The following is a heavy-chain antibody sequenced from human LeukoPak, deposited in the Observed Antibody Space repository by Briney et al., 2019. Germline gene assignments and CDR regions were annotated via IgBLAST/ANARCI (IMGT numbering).Heavy chain of an antibody. D-gene: IGHD3-22*01. V-gene: IGHV3-30*01. Sequence: QPGRSLRLSCAASGFTLSSYAMHWVRQAPGKGLEWVAVISYDGSNKYYADSVKGRFTISRDNSKNTLYLQMNSLRAEDTAVYYCARYYYDSSGYYVEGNWFDPWGQGTLVTVSS. J-gene: IGHJ5*02. CDR3: ARYYYDSSGYYVEGNWFDP. CDR2: ISYDGSNK. CDR1: GFTLSSYA.